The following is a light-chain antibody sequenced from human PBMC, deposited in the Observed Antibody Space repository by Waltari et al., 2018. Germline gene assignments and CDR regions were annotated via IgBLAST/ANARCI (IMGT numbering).Light chain of an antibody. CDR2: AVF. CDR3: QQTYKTPQT. Sequence: DSQLTQSPSSLSASVGDRVTITCRASETITKYLNWYHQQPGKAPKLLIYAVFSLHSGVSTRFSGGGSGTDFTLTIKSLQPEDVGTYYCQQTYKTPQTFGQGTKVEV. CDR1: ETITKY. J-gene: IGKJ1*01. V-gene: IGKV1-39*01.